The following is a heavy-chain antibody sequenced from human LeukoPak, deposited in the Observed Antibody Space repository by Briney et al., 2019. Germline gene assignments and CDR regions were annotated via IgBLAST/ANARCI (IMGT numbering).Heavy chain of an antibody. J-gene: IGHJ4*02. CDR1: GYTFTNYA. D-gene: IGHD6-19*01. CDR3: ARVKAVAGNHFDY. Sequence: GASVKVSCKASGYTFTNYAIHWVRQAPGQRLQWMGWINAGNSNTKYSQKFQGRVTITRDTSASTAYMELSSLTSEDTAMYYCARVKAVAGNHFDYWGQGTLVTVSS. V-gene: IGHV1-3*01. CDR2: INAGNSNT.